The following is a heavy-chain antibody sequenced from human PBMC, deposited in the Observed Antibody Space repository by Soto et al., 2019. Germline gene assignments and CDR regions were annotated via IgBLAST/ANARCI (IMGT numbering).Heavy chain of an antibody. V-gene: IGHV4-34*01. CDR3: ARGRASYWYFDL. CDR1: GESFSGYY. CDR2: INYIGSA. Sequence: QVQLQQWGAGLLKPSETLSLTCAVYGESFSGYYWTWIRQPPGKGLEWIGEINYIGSAKYNPSLKSPVTLPGDTSKKQFSLKLSSVTAADTAVYYCARGRASYWYFDLWGRGTLVTVSS. J-gene: IGHJ2*01.